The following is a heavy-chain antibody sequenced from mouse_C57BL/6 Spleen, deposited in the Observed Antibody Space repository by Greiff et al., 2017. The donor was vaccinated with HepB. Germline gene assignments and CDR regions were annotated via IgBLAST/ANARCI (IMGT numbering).Heavy chain of an antibody. CDR3: AREDGYSYFDV. V-gene: IGHV1-64*01. D-gene: IGHD2-3*01. Sequence: QVQLQQSGAELVKPGASVKLSCKASGYTFTSYWMHWVKQRPGQGLEWIGMIHPNSGSTNYNEKFKSKATLTVDKSSSTAYMQLSSLTSEDSAVYYCAREDGYSYFDVWGTGTTVTVSS. CDR2: IHPNSGST. CDR1: GYTFTSYW. J-gene: IGHJ1*03.